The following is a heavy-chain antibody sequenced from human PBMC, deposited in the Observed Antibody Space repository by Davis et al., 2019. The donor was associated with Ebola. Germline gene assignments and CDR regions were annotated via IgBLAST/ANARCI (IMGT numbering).Heavy chain of an antibody. CDR1: GGTFSSYA. D-gene: IGHD3-10*01. CDR2: IIPILGIT. CDR3: ARGRSYYYGSGTYWGY. J-gene: IGHJ4*02. V-gene: IGHV1-69*04. Sequence: AASVKVSCKASGGTFSSYAISWVRRAPGQGLEWMGRIIPILGITNYAQKFLGRVTITADKSTSTAYMELSSLTSEDTAVYYCARGRSYYYGSGTYWGYWGQGTLVTVSS.